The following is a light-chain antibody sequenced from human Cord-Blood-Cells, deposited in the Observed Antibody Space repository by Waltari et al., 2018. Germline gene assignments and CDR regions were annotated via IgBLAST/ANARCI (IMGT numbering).Light chain of an antibody. CDR1: QSISSY. J-gene: IGKJ1*01. V-gene: IGKV1-39*01. Sequence: DIQMTQSPSSLPASVGDRVTITCRASQSISSYLNWSQQKPGKAPKLLIYAASSLQSGVPSRFSGSGSGTDFTLTISSLQPEDFAIYYCQQSYSTPRTFGQGTKVEIK. CDR2: AAS. CDR3: QQSYSTPRT.